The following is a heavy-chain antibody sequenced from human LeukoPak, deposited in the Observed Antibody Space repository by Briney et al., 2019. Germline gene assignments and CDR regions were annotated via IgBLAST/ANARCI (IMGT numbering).Heavy chain of an antibody. V-gene: IGHV3-7*01. D-gene: IGHD4-11*01. CDR2: IKQHGSEK. Sequence: PGGSLRLSCAASGFTFSSYGMHWVRQAPGKGLEWVANIKQHGSEKYYVDSVKGQFTISRDNAKNSLYLQMNSLRAEDTAVYYCARGVGNYGLYYYYMDVWGKGTTVTVSS. CDR3: ARGVGNYGLYYYYMDV. CDR1: GFTFSSYG. J-gene: IGHJ6*03.